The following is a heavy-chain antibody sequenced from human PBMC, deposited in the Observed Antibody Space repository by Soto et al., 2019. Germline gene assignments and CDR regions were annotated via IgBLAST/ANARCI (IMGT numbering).Heavy chain of an antibody. J-gene: IGHJ4*02. CDR3: ARDKITGLFDY. Sequence: QVQLQQWGAGLLKPSETLSLTCAVYGGSFSGYSWTWIRQPPGTGLEWIGEITHSGSTNYNPSLKGRVTISVDTSKNHFSLKLTSVTAADTAVYYCARDKITGLFDYWGQGTLVTVSS. V-gene: IGHV4-34*01. CDR1: GGSFSGYS. D-gene: IGHD2-8*02. CDR2: ITHSGST.